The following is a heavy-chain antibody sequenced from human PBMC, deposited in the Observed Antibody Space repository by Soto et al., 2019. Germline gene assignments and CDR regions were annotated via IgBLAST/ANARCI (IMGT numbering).Heavy chain of an antibody. CDR3: VRDRVSSSGYYGMDV. D-gene: IGHD2-8*01. V-gene: IGHV4-31*03. J-gene: IGHJ6*02. Sequence: SETLSLTCSVSGGSINSGGYFWSWTRQHPGKGLEWIGHIYNSGSTDYNPSLKSRVIISRDTSKNQFSLKVSSVTAADAAVYYCVRDRVSSSGYYGMDVWGRGTTVTVSS. CDR1: GGSINSGGYF. CDR2: IYNSGST.